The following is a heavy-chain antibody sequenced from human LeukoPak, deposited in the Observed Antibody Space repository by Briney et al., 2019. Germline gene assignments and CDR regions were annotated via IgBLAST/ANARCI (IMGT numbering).Heavy chain of an antibody. CDR3: ARHIFGVAAAGIDY. D-gene: IGHD6-25*01. J-gene: IGHJ4*02. Sequence: PGGSLRLSCAASGFIFSSYWMRWVRQAPGKGLEWVANMKQDGSEKCYVDSVKGRFTIPRHNAENSLYLQMNSLRAEDTAVYYRARHIFGVAAAGIDYWGQGTLVTVSS. CDR2: MKQDGSEK. CDR1: GFIFSSYW. V-gene: IGHV3-7*01.